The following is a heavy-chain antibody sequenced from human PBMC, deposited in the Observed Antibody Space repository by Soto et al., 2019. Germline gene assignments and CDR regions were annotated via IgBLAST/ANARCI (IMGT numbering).Heavy chain of an antibody. Sequence: GGTLSLTCAASGFTFNSYWMHWVRQAPGKELVWVSRSNSDGSSTSYAASVKGRFTISRDNAKNTLYLRMNSLRAADTAVYYCAREVSGTGDWGQGTLVTVSS. CDR1: GFTFNSYW. CDR2: SNSDGSST. CDR3: AREVSGTGD. D-gene: IGHD5-12*01. J-gene: IGHJ4*02. V-gene: IGHV3-74*01.